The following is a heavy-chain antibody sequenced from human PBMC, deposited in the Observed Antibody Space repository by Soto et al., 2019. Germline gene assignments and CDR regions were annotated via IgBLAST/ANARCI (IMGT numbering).Heavy chain of an antibody. V-gene: IGHV4-39*01. Sequence: QVHLQESGPGLVKPSETLSLTCTVSGDSVNNNDFYWAWIRQPPWKGLEWVVTIFYSGTTYHNPSLKGRVTASVDRSENQFSLKVTSVTASDTDVYYCARLDFRSGYYGGRFDPWGQGTLVTVSS. CDR1: GDSVNNNDFY. D-gene: IGHD3-3*01. CDR3: ARLDFRSGYYGGRFDP. J-gene: IGHJ5*02. CDR2: IFYSGTT.